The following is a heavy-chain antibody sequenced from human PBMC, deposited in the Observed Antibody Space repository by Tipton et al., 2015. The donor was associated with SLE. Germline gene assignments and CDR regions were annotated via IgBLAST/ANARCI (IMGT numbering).Heavy chain of an antibody. J-gene: IGHJ4*02. CDR2: INPNSGGT. D-gene: IGHD2-2*01. Sequence: QVQLVQSGAEVKKPGASVKVSCKASGYTFTGYYMHWVRQAPGQGLEWMGWINPNSGGTNYAQKFQGRVTMTRDTSISTAYMELGRRRSDDTAVYYGAGEGGVCSSTSCYDYWGQGTLVTVSS. CDR3: AGEGGVCSSTSCYDY. CDR1: GYTFTGYY. V-gene: IGHV1-2*02.